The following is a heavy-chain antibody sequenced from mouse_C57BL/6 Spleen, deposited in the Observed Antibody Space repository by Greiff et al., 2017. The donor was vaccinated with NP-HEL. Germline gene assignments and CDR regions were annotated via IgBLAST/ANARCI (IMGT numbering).Heavy chain of an antibody. J-gene: IGHJ3*01. D-gene: IGHD1-1*01. CDR1: GFTFSSYG. CDR3: ARRYYYGSSSGAWFAY. Sequence: EVQGVESGGDLVKPGGSLKLSCAASGFTFSSYGMSWVRQTPDKRLEWVATISSGGSYTYYPDSVKGRFTISRDNTKNTLYLQMSSLKSEDTDMYYSARRYYYGSSSGAWFAYWGQGTLVTVSA. V-gene: IGHV5-6*01. CDR2: ISSGGSYT.